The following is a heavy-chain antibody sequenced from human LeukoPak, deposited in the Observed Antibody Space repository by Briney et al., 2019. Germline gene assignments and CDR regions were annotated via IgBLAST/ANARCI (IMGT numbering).Heavy chain of an antibody. J-gene: IGHJ4*02. Sequence: GGSLRLSCAASGFTFDDYAMHWVRQAPGKGLEWVSGISGNSGSIDYADSVKGRFTISRDNAKNSLYLQMSTLRAEDTALYYCPRDLLGHTTLTTVTAYFFDYWGQGTLVTVS. D-gene: IGHD4-11*01. CDR1: GFTFDDYA. CDR3: PRDLLGHTTLTTVTAYFFDY. CDR2: ISGNSGSI. V-gene: IGHV3-9*01.